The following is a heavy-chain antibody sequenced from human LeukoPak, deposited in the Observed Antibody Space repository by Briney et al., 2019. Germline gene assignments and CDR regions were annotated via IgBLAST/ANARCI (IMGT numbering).Heavy chain of an antibody. Sequence: GGSLRLSCAASGFTFDDYAIHWVRQAPGKGLEWVSGISWNSGTIGYADSVKGRFTISRDNAKNSLYLQMNSLRAEDTALYYCAKDRRSGWYGAFDVWGQGTMVTVSS. CDR3: AKDRRSGWYGAFDV. D-gene: IGHD6-19*01. J-gene: IGHJ3*01. CDR2: ISWNSGTI. V-gene: IGHV3-9*01. CDR1: GFTFDDYA.